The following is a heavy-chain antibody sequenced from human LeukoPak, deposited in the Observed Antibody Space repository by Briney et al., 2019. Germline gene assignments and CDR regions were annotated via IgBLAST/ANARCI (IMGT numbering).Heavy chain of an antibody. Sequence: PSETLSLTCTVSGGSLSSYYWSWIRQPAGKGLEWIGRIYTSGSTNYNPSLMSRVTMSVDTSKNQFSLKLSSVTAADTAVYYCAGTKGYCSGGSCPSRRGNYYYYYMDVWGKGTTVTVSS. D-gene: IGHD2-15*01. CDR3: AGTKGYCSGGSCPSRRGNYYYYYMDV. CDR1: GGSLSSYY. V-gene: IGHV4-4*07. CDR2: IYTSGST. J-gene: IGHJ6*03.